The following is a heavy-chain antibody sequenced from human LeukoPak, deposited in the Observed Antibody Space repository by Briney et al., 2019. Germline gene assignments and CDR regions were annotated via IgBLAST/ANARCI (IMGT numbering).Heavy chain of an antibody. Sequence: PSETLSLTCTVSGGSISSYYWSWIRQPPGKGLEWIGFIYYSGSTNYNPSLKSRVTISVDTSKNQLSLKLSSVTAADTAVYYCARDRGHYFDYWGQGTLVTASS. CDR3: ARDRGHYFDY. CDR2: IYYSGST. J-gene: IGHJ4*02. CDR1: GGSISSYY. V-gene: IGHV4-59*01.